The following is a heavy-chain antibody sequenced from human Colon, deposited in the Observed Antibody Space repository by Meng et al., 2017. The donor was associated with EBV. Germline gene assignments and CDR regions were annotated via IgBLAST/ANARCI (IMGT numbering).Heavy chain of an antibody. CDR3: ARGKQDAWELLAY. D-gene: IGHD1-26*01. CDR2: IDDSGST. J-gene: IGHJ4*02. Sequence: VQWQGSGPGLVKPSGTLSLTCGVSGVSISSNIRWTWVRQPPGKGLEWIGDIDDSGSTNYNPSLNSRISISLDKSKNHFSLKVNSVTAADTAVYYCARGKQDAWELLAYWGQGALVTVSS. V-gene: IGHV4-4*02. CDR1: GVSISSNIR.